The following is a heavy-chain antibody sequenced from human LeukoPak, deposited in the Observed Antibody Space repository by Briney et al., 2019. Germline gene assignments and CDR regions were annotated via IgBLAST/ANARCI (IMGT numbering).Heavy chain of an antibody. J-gene: IGHJ4*02. D-gene: IGHD6-13*01. CDR1: GGTFSSYS. CDR3: ARVGAAAVLDY. CDR2: IIPIFDTA. V-gene: IGHV1-69*01. Sequence: SVKVSCKASGGTFSSYSISWVRQAPGQGLEWMGGIIPIFDTADYAQKFQGRVTITADESTSTAYMELSSLRSEDTAVYYCARVGAAAVLDYWGQGTLVTVSS.